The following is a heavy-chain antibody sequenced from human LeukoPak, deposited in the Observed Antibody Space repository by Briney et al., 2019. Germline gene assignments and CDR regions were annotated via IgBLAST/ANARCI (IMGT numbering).Heavy chain of an antibody. CDR3: ARVGEYDDAFDI. V-gene: IGHV4-34*01. CDR1: GGSFSGYY. D-gene: IGHD3-10*01. CDR2: INHSGST. Sequence: PSETLSLTCAVYGGSFSGYYWSWIRQPPGKGLEWIGEINHSGSTNYNPSLKSRVTTSVDTSKNQFSLKLGSVTAADTAVYYCARVGEYDDAFDIWGQGTMVTVSS. J-gene: IGHJ3*02.